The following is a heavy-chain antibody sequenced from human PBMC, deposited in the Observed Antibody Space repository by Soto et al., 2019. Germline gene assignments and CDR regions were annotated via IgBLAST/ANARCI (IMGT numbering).Heavy chain of an antibody. CDR3: ARHHGPTTSEKWFDP. CDR2: ISTYSGYT. Sequence: QVPLVQSGVEVKTPGASVKVSCQASGYTFFTYDISWVRQAPGQGREWMGWISTYSGYTKYAQKFQGRVTMTTDTSTTTPYLELRTLRSDHTPVYYCARHHGPTTSEKWFDPWGQGTLVTVSS. CDR1: GYTFFTYD. J-gene: IGHJ5*02. V-gene: IGHV1-18*01. D-gene: IGHD5-12*01.